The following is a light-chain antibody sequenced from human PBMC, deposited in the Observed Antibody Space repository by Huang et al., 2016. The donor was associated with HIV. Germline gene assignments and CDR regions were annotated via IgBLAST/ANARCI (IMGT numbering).Light chain of an antibody. CDR2: AAS. Sequence: IQLTQSPSSLSAFVGDRVTITCRASQCISSYLAWYQQKPGNAPKLLIEAASTLQRGIPSRFSGGGSGTNFTLTISRLQPEDFATYYCQQLNSYPLTFGGGTEVEMK. CDR1: QCISSY. CDR3: QQLNSYPLT. J-gene: IGKJ4*01. V-gene: IGKV1-9*01.